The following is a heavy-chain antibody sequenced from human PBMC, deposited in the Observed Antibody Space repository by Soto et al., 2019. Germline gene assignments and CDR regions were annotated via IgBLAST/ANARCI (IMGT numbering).Heavy chain of an antibody. D-gene: IGHD2-8*02. V-gene: IGHV4-34*01. Sequence: CTWIRQPPGTGLEWIGEINHSGSTNYNPSLKSRVTISVDTSKNQFSLKLTSVTAADTAVYYCARDKITGLFGYWGQGTLVTVSS. CDR2: INHSGST. J-gene: IGHJ4*02. CDR3: ARDKITGLFGY.